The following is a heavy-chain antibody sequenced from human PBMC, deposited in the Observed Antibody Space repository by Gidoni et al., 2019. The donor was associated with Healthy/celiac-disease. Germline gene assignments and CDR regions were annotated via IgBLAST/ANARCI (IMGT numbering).Heavy chain of an antibody. CDR1: GFTFSRYA. Sequence: QVQLVESGGGVVQPGRSPGLSCTASGFTFSRYAMHWVRQAPGKGLEWVAVISYDGSNKYYADSVKGRFTISRDNSKNTLYLQMNSLRAEDTAVYYCARDKVAVAAPGYYYMDVWGKGTTVTVSS. D-gene: IGHD6-19*01. CDR2: ISYDGSNK. J-gene: IGHJ6*03. V-gene: IGHV3-30-3*01. CDR3: ARDKVAVAAPGYYYMDV.